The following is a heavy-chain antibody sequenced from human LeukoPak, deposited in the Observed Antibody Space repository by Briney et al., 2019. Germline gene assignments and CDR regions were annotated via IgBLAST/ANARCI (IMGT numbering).Heavy chain of an antibody. CDR1: GFTFSSYW. CDR2: LNTDGSST. Sequence: GGSLRLSCAASGFTFSSYWMHWVRQVPGKGLVWVSRLNTDGSSTSYADSVKGRFTISRDNARNTLYLQMNSLRAEDTAVYYCARDRAQWLRFSYFDYWGQGTLVTVSS. V-gene: IGHV3-74*01. D-gene: IGHD5-12*01. CDR3: ARDRAQWLRFSYFDY. J-gene: IGHJ4*02.